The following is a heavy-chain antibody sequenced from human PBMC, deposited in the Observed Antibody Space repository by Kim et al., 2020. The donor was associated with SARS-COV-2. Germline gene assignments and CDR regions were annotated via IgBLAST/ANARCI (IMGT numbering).Heavy chain of an antibody. J-gene: IGHJ2*01. CDR2: IGTAGDT. D-gene: IGHD3-10*01. CDR3: ARGAYYYGSGRPYWYFDL. Sequence: GGSLRLSCAASGFTFSSYDMHWVRQATGKGLEWVSAIGTAGDTYYPGSVKGRFTISRENAKNSLYLQMNSLRAGDTAVYYCARGAYYYGSGRPYWYFDLWGRGTLVTVSS. V-gene: IGHV3-13*04. CDR1: GFTFSSYD.